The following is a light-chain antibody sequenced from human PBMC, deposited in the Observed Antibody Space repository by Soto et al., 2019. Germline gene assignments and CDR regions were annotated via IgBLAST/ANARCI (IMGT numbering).Light chain of an antibody. CDR3: ATWDDSLNGVI. CDR1: SSNLGSNA. V-gene: IGLV1-44*01. Sequence: QSVLAQPPSASGTPGQRVTISCSGSSSNLGSNAVNWYKQLPGTAPKVLIHTNDLRPSGVPDRFSGSKSGTSASLAISGLQSEDEADYYCATWDDSLNGVIFGGGTQLTVL. J-gene: IGLJ2*01. CDR2: TND.